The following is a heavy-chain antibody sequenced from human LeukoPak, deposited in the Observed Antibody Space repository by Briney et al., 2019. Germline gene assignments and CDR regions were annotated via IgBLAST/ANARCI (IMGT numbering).Heavy chain of an antibody. CDR1: GFTFSNYA. J-gene: IGHJ2*01. V-gene: IGHV3-23*01. CDR2: ISGSGDTT. Sequence: GGSLRLSCAASGFTFSNYAMSWVRQAPGKGLEWVSAISGSGDTTYYADSVKGRFTISRDNSKNTLYLQVNSLRAEDTAVYYCGRKSGVVGAILGYWYFDLWGRGTLVTVSP. CDR3: GRKSGVVGAILGYWYFDL. D-gene: IGHD1-26*01.